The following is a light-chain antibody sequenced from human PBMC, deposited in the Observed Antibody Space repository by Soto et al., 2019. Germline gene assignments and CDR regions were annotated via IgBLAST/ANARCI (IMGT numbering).Light chain of an antibody. CDR2: EVS. CDR3: TSYARDNSSCV. J-gene: IGLJ1*01. Sequence: QSTLPQPDSVSGSPGQSITISCTGTSSDVGGYNYVSWYQQHPGKAPKLMIFEVSHRPSGVSNRFSGSKSGNTASLTISGLQADDVAHYYCTSYARDNSSCVFGPRTKVTDL. V-gene: IGLV2-14*01. CDR1: SSDVGGYNY.